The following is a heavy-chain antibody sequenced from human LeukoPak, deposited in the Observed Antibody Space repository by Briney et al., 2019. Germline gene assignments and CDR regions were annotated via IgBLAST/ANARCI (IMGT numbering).Heavy chain of an antibody. J-gene: IGHJ4*02. V-gene: IGHV3-21*01. D-gene: IGHD3-22*01. CDR1: GFSFSTYS. Sequence: GGSLRLSCAASGFSFSTYSLNWVRQAPGKGLEWVASISVSSTYINYADSVKGRFTISRDNAKNSLYLQMNSLRAEDTAVYYCARVGYYDRDFDYWGQGTLVTVSS. CDR2: ISVSSTYI. CDR3: ARVGYYDRDFDY.